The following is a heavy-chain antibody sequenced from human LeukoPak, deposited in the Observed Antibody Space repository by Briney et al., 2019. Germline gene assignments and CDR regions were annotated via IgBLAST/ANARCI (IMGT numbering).Heavy chain of an antibody. CDR1: GGSISNDY. D-gene: IGHD3-10*01. J-gene: IGHJ4*02. CDR3: ARARAKYYASGMSSVFEF. V-gene: IGHV4-4*07. Sequence: SETLSLTCTASGGSISNDYWSWIRQPAGKRLEWIGHIYISGITNYNPSLKSRVTMSMDTSKNQFSLKLTSVPPADTAVYSCARARAKYYASGMSSVFEFWGQGTLVTVSS. CDR2: IYISGIT.